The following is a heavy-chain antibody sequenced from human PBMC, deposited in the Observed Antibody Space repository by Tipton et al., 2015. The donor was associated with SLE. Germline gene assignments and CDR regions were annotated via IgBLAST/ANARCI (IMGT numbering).Heavy chain of an antibody. D-gene: IGHD2-2*01. J-gene: IGHJ6*01. Sequence: TLSLTCAVYGGSFSGYYWSWIRQPPGKGLEWIGEINHSGSTNYNPSLKGRVTISVDTSKNQFSLKLSSVTAANTAVYYCARGLRDCSSSRCLEDYLSDVDVLGKGTTGTGPS. CDR2: INHSGST. V-gene: IGHV4-34*01. CDR3: ARGLRDCSSSRCLEDYLSDVDV. CDR1: GGSFSGYY.